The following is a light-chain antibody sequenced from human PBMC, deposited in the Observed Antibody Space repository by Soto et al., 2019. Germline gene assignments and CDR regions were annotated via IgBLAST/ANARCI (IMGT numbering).Light chain of an antibody. J-gene: IGLJ1*01. Sequence: VLTQPPSVSGAPGQRVTISCTGSSSNIGAGYDVHWYQQLPGTAPKLLIYGNNNRPSGVPDRFSGSKSGTSASLAVTGLQAEDEADYYCQSYATGLSLLSVLGTGTKVTVL. CDR3: QSYATGLSLLSV. CDR2: GNN. V-gene: IGLV1-40*01. CDR1: SSNIGAGYD.